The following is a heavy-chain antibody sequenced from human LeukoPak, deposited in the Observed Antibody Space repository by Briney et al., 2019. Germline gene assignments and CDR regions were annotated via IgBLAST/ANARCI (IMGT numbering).Heavy chain of an antibody. D-gene: IGHD3-22*01. CDR3: ARDYYDSSGYYGAFDI. V-gene: IGHV3-7*01. J-gene: IGHJ3*02. CDR1: GFNHTIYW. CDR2: LMQGEREK. Sequence: GGSLSLSWAVSGFNHTIYWMSCVRQAPGKGREGVANLMQGEREKYYVDSVTGRFTICRDNAKNSLYLPMNSLRAEDTAVYYCARDYYDSSGYYGAFDIWGQGTMLTVSS.